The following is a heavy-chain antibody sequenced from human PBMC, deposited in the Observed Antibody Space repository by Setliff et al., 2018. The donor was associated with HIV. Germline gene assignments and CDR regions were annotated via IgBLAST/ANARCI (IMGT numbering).Heavy chain of an antibody. V-gene: IGHV4-39*01. CDR2: IYYSGAT. CDR3: ASVAAAGYYYYGMDV. Sequence: SETLSLTCTVSGGSMSSSSYYWGWIRQTPDKGLEWIGIIYYSGATYYNPSLTSRVTISVDTSRNQFSLKLRSVTAADTAAYYCASVAAAGYYYYGMDVWGQGTTVTVSS. D-gene: IGHD6-13*01. CDR1: GGSMSSSSYY. J-gene: IGHJ6*02.